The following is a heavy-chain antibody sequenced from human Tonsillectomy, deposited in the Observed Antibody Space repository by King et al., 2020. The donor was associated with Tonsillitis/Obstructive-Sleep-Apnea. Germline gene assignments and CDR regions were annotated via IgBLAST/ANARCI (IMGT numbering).Heavy chain of an antibody. V-gene: IGHV4-39*01. J-gene: IGHJ4*01. CDR3: GKDNYGYSYFFY. CDR1: GGSISSSSYY. CDR2: IYYSGST. Sequence: QLQESGPGLVKPSETLSLTCTVSGGSISSSSYYWGWIRQPPGKGLGWIGSIYYSGSTYYNPSLKNRVTISVDTSKNQFSLKLSSVTAADTAVYYCGKDNYGYSYFFYCGPGTLFTVS. D-gene: IGHD5-18*01.